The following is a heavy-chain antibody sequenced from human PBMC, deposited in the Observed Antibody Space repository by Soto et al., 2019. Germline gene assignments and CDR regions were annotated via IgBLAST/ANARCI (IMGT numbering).Heavy chain of an antibody. CDR2: IYYSGST. CDR3: ARDSDSSSWGIGWFDP. J-gene: IGHJ5*02. CDR1: GGSISSYY. Sequence: SETLSLTCTVSGGSISSYYWSWIRQPPGKGLEWIGYIYYSGSTNYNPSLKSRVTISVDTSKNQFSLKLSSVTAADTAVYYCARDSDSSSWGIGWFDPWGQGTLVTVSS. V-gene: IGHV4-59*01. D-gene: IGHD6-13*01.